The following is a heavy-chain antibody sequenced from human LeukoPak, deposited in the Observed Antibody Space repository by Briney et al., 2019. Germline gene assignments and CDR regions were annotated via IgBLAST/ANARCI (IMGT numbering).Heavy chain of an antibody. Sequence: PGGSLRLSCAASGFTFSSYGMHWVRQAPGKGLEWAGRVKSKTDGETTDYTAPVKGRFIVSRDDSKNTLFLEMNSLKTEDTAVYFCVTRISGVAYWGQGTLVTVSS. D-gene: IGHD1-26*01. CDR3: VTRISGVAY. CDR1: GFTFSSYG. J-gene: IGHJ4*02. V-gene: IGHV3-15*01. CDR2: VKSKTDGETT.